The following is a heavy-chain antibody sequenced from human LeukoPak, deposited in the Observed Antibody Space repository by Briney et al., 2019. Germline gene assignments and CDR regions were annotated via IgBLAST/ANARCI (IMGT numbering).Heavy chain of an antibody. D-gene: IGHD2-2*02. CDR2: IYYSGST. Sequence: SQTLSLTCTVSGGSISSGDYYWSWIRQPPGKGLEWIGYIYYSGSTYYNPSLKSRVTISVDTSKNQFSLRLSSVTAADTAVYYCAGADIVVVPAAIGYSGYDMPFDYWGQGTLVTVSS. CDR1: GGSISSGDYY. J-gene: IGHJ4*02. V-gene: IGHV4-30-4*01. CDR3: AGADIVVVPAAIGYSGYDMPFDY.